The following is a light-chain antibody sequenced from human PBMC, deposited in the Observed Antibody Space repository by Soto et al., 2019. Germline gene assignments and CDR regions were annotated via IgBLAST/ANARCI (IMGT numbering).Light chain of an antibody. CDR2: AAS. CDR3: QQYNNWPLT. J-gene: IGKJ4*01. Sequence: DNQMTQSPSSLSASVGDRVTITCRASQDIDTYLAWYQQKPGKPPKILIYAASTLQSRVPSRFSGSGSGTDFTLTISSLQSEDFAVYYCQQYNNWPLTFGGGTKVEIK. CDR1: QDIDTY. V-gene: IGKV1-27*01.